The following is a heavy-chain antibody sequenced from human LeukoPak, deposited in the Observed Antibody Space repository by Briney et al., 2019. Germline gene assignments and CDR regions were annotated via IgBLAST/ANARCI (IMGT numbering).Heavy chain of an antibody. CDR2: IYYSGST. J-gene: IGHJ6*03. D-gene: IGHD3-10*01. Sequence: PSETLSLTCTVSGGSISSYYWSWIRQPPGKGLEWIGYIYYSGSTNYNPSLKSRVTISVDTSKNQFSLKLRSVTAADTAVYYCARDRQYYYGSGSYYHYMDVWGKGTTVTVSS. CDR3: ARDRQYYYGSGSYYHYMDV. CDR1: GGSISSYY. V-gene: IGHV4-59*01.